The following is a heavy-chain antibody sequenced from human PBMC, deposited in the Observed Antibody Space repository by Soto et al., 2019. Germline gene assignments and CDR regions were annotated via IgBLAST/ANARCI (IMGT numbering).Heavy chain of an antibody. CDR3: ARTNFGPYWFDP. Sequence: SVKVSCKASGGTFSSYAISWVRQAPGQGLEWMGGIIPIFGTANYAQKFQGRVTITADESTSTAYMELSSLRSEDTAVYYCARTNFGPYWFDPWGQGTLVTVSS. CDR1: GGTFSSYA. V-gene: IGHV1-69*13. CDR2: IIPIFGTA. J-gene: IGHJ5*02. D-gene: IGHD3-3*01.